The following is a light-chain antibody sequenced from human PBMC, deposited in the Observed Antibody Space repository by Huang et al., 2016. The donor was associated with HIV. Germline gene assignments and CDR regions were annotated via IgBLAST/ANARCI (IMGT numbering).Light chain of an antibody. CDR2: LAS. CDR3: QQYFSTPA. J-gene: IGKJ1*01. Sequence: DIVITQSPDTLPVSLGERATINCKSSQSVLDRSNRKNYLAWYQQKTGQAPKLLLSLASVRESGVPDRFRGSWSGTDFTLTIDILQAEDVAVYYCQQYFSTPAFGQGTNVDI. CDR1: QSVLDRSNRKNY. V-gene: IGKV4-1*01.